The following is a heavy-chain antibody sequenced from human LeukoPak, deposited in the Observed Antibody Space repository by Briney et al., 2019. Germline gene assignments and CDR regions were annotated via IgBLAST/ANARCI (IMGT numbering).Heavy chain of an antibody. CDR1: DDSVSSSRYY. D-gene: IGHD6-19*01. Sequence: SETLSLTCTVSDDSVSSSRYYWTWIRQPPGKGLEWIGYIYHGSATYNPSLESRVTLSMDTSKNQYSLKMTSVTAADTAVYYCAREGGRQWLVSGALDSWGQGTLVTVSS. V-gene: IGHV4-61*01. J-gene: IGHJ5*01. CDR3: AREGGRQWLVSGALDS. CDR2: IYHGSA.